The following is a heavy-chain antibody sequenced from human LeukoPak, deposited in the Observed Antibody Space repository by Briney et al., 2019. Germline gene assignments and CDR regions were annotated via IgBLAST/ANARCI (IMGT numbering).Heavy chain of an antibody. CDR1: GFSFSDSY. D-gene: IGHD3-10*01. Sequence: PGGSLRLSCAASGFSFSDSYMSWLRQAPGQGLEWVSSISSSSSYIYYADSVKGRFTISRDNAKNSLYLQMNSLRAEDTAVYYCARMGGSGSSNYYGMDVWGQGTTVTVSS. J-gene: IGHJ6*02. V-gene: IGHV3-11*06. CDR2: ISSSSSYI. CDR3: ARMGGSGSSNYYGMDV.